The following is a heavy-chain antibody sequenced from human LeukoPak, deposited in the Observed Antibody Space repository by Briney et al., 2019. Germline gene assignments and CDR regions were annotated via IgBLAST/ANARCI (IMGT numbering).Heavy chain of an antibody. J-gene: IGHJ4*02. CDR1: RFTFSHYW. CDR2: IESDGGRT. CDR3: ARVGHCSSTACFIDY. Sequence: GGSLRLSCAASRFTFSHYWMHWVRQAPGKGLVWVSRIESDGGRTDYADSLKGRFTISRDNAKNTLYLEMNSLRAEDTAAYYCARVGHCSSTACFIDYWGQGTLVTVSS. V-gene: IGHV3-74*01. D-gene: IGHD2-2*01.